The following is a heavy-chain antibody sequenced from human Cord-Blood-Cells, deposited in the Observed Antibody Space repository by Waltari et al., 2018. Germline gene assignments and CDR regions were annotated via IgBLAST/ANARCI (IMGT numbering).Heavy chain of an antibody. V-gene: IGHV4-34*01. Sequence: QVQLQQWGAGLLKPSETLSLTCAVYGGSFSGYYRSWIRQPPGKGLEWIGEINHSGSTNYNPSLKSRVTISVDTSKNQFSLKLSSVTAADTAVYYCAKTGAGDGTFYFDYWCQGTLVTVSS. D-gene: IGHD7-27*01. CDR2: INHSGST. J-gene: IGHJ4*02. CDR3: AKTGAGDGTFYFDY. CDR1: GGSFSGYY.